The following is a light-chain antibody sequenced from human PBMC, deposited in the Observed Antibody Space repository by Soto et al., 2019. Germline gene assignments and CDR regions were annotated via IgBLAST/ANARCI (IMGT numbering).Light chain of an antibody. Sequence: DIQMTQSPSTLTASVGARVTINCRASQSISSWLAWYQQKPGKAPKLLIYKASTLKSGVPSRFSGSGSGTEFTLTISSLQPDDFATYYCQHYNSYSEAFGQGTKVDIK. CDR1: QSISSW. J-gene: IGKJ1*01. CDR2: KAS. V-gene: IGKV1-5*03. CDR3: QHYNSYSEA.